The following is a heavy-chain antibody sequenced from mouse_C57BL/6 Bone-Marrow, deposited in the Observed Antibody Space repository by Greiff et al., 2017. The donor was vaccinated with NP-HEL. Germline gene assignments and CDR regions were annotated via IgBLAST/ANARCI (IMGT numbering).Heavy chain of an antibody. D-gene: IGHD1-1*01. CDR3: TTGGSSPYAMDY. V-gene: IGHV14-4*01. J-gene: IGHJ4*01. Sequence: EVKLQESGAELVRPGASVKLSCTVSGFNIKDDYMHWVKQRPEQGLEWIGWIDPENGDTEYASKFQGKATITADTSSNTAYLQLSSLTSEDTAVYYCTTGGSSPYAMDYWGQGTSVTVSS. CDR2: IDPENGDT. CDR1: GFNIKDDY.